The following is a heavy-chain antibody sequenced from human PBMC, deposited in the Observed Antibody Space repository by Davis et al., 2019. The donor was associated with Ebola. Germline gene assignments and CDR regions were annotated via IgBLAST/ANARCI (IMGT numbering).Heavy chain of an antibody. CDR2: ISGSGGST. V-gene: IGHV3-23*01. CDR1: GFTFSSYA. D-gene: IGHD6-19*01. CDR3: AREISPTDSSGWTY. Sequence: PGGSLRLSCAASGFTFSSYAMSWVRQAPGKGLEWVSAISGSGGSTYYADSVKGRFTISRDNSKNTLYLQMNSLRAEDTAVYYCAREISPTDSSGWTYWGQGTLVTVSS. J-gene: IGHJ4*02.